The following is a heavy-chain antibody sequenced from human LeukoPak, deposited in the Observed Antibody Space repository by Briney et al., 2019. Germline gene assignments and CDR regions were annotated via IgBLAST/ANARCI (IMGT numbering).Heavy chain of an antibody. CDR3: ARLVVTMVRGVIIKWFDY. Sequence: TSETLSLTCTVSGDSISSSSYYWGWIRQPPGKGLEWIGNIYYTGSTYYNPSLKSRVTISVDTSKNQFSLKVRSVTAADTAVYYCARLVVTMVRGVIIKWFDYWGQGTLVTVSS. D-gene: IGHD3-10*01. CDR2: IYYTGST. J-gene: IGHJ4*02. V-gene: IGHV4-39*01. CDR1: GDSISSSSYY.